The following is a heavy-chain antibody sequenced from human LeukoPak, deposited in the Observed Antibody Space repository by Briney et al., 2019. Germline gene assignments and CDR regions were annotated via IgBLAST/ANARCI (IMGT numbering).Heavy chain of an antibody. V-gene: IGHV3-66*04. Sequence: GGSLRLSCAASGFTVSSNYMSWVRQAPGKGLEWVSVIYSGGSRYYADSVKGRFTISRDNSKNTLYLQMNSLRAEDTAVYYCARQHVDSGDAFDIWGQGTMVTVSS. CDR2: IYSGGSR. CDR3: ARQHVDSGDAFDI. J-gene: IGHJ3*02. D-gene: IGHD5-12*01. CDR1: GFTVSSNY.